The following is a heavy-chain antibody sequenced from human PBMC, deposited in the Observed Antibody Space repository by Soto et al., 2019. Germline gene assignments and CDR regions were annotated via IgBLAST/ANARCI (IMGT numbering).Heavy chain of an antibody. Sequence: PSETLSLTCTVSGGSISSGDYYWSWIRQPLGKGLEWIGYIYYSGSTYYNPSLKSRVTISVDTSKNQFSLKLSSVTAADTAVYYCARDRPYYDILTGPSGFDPWGQGTLVTVSS. CDR3: ARDRPYYDILTGPSGFDP. CDR2: IYYSGST. CDR1: GGSISSGDYY. V-gene: IGHV4-30-4*01. J-gene: IGHJ5*02. D-gene: IGHD3-9*01.